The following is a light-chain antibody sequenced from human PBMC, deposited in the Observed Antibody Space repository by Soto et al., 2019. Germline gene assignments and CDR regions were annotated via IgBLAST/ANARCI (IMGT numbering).Light chain of an antibody. Sequence: DIQMTQSPSTLSASVGDRVTITFRASQSISSWLAWYQQKPGKAPKLLIYKASSLESGVPSRVSGSGSGTEFTLTISSLQPDDFATYYCQQYNSYRTFGQGTKVDIK. CDR2: KAS. CDR1: QSISSW. V-gene: IGKV1-5*03. J-gene: IGKJ1*01. CDR3: QQYNSYRT.